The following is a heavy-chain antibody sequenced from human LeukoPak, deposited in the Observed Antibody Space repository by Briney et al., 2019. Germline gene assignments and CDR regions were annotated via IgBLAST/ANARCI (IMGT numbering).Heavy chain of an antibody. CDR1: GFTFSSSA. D-gene: IGHD3-10*01. V-gene: IGHV3-23*01. J-gene: IGHJ4*02. CDR2: ISGTGDRT. Sequence: GGSLRLSCAASGFTFSSSAMNWVRQAPGKGLEWVSTISGTGDRTYYADSVKGRFTTSRDNSKNTLFLQMNSLRAEDTAIYYCAKAYYGSGSYGWFDYWGQGTLVTVSS. CDR3: AKAYYGSGSYGWFDY.